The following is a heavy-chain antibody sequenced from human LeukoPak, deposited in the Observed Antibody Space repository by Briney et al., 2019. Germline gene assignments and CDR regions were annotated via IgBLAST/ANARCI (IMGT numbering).Heavy chain of an antibody. CDR3: AKEGDNTGYRYFDD. J-gene: IGHJ4*02. V-gene: IGHV3-48*04. CDR2: INSSSGTI. CDR1: GFKLIGYS. D-gene: IGHD3-22*01. Sequence: GGSVTLSCSASGFKLIGYSMKWVRQAPGKGLEWVSYINSSSGTIIYANSVKGRFTMYRDNAKHHLYLQMNSLRAEDTAVYYCAKEGDNTGYRYFDDWGQGTLVTVSS.